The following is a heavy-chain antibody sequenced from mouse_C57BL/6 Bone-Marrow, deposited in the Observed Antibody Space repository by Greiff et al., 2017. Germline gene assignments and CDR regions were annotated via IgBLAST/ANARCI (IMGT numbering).Heavy chain of an antibody. V-gene: IGHV1-64*01. D-gene: IGHD1-1*01. J-gene: IGHJ1*03. CDR1: GYTFTSYW. CDR3: ATDYYGSSYWYFDV. Sequence: QVQLQQPGAELVKPGASVKLSCKASGYTFTSYWMHWVKQRPGQGLEWIGMIHPNSGSTNYNEKFKSKATLTVDKSSSTAYMQLSSLTSEDSAVXYCATDYYGSSYWYFDVWGTGTTVTVSS. CDR2: IHPNSGST.